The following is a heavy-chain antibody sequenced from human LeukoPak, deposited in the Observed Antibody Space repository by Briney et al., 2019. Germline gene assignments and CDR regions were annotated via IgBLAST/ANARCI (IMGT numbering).Heavy chain of an antibody. J-gene: IGHJ5*02. CDR1: GGSISSGDHY. V-gene: IGHV4-30-4*01. CDR3: ARVPKWREFDP. Sequence: KPSQTLSLTCTVSGGSISSGDHYWSWIRQPPGKGLEWIGYIHYSGSTSYNPSLKSRVTISLDTSKNQFSLKVSSVTAADTAVDYWARVPKWREFDPWGQGTLVTVSS. D-gene: IGHD5-12*01. CDR2: IHYSGST.